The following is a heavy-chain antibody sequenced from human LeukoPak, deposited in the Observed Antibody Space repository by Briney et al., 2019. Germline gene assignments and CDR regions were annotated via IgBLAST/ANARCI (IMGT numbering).Heavy chain of an antibody. CDR2: IAYDGSDK. V-gene: IGHV3-30*04. CDR1: GFTFSSFA. Sequence: PGGSLRLSCAASGFTFSSFAMHWVRQAPGKGLEWVAVIAYDGSDKYYADSVRGRFTISRDNSKNTVYLQMNNLKTEDTAVYYCASVLDYWGQGILVTVCS. J-gene: IGHJ4*02. CDR3: ASVLDY.